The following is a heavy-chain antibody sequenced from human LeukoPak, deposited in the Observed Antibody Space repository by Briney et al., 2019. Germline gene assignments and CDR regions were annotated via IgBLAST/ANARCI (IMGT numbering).Heavy chain of an antibody. CDR2: IIPILGIA. CDR3: ARSIRAGYGMDV. V-gene: IGHV1-69*04. J-gene: IGHJ6*02. CDR1: GGTFSSYA. Sequence: GASVKVSCTASGGTFSSYAISWVRQAPGQGLEWMGRIIPILGIANYAQKLQGRVTITADKSTSTAYMELSSLRSEDTAVYYCARSIRAGYGMDVWGQGTTVTVSS. D-gene: IGHD4/OR15-4a*01.